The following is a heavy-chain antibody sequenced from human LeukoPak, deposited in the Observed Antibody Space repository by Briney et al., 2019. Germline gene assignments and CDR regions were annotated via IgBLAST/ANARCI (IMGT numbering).Heavy chain of an antibody. V-gene: IGHV3-74*01. CDR3: VLPFDAFDI. Sequence: GGSLRLSCAASGFTFSSYWMHWVRQAPGKGLVWVSRINSDGSSTSYADSVKGRFTIYRDNDKNTLYLQMNSLRAEDTAVYYCVLPFDAFDIWGQGTMVTVSS. CDR2: INSDGSST. J-gene: IGHJ3*02. CDR1: GFTFSSYW.